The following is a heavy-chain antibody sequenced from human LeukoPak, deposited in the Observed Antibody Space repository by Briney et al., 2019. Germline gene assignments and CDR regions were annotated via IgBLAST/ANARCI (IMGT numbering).Heavy chain of an antibody. CDR2: IYDTGST. CDR3: QSRFLEWLLDY. V-gene: IGHV4-39*01. J-gene: IGHJ4*02. CDR1: GDSIRSNNYY. Sequence: SETLSLTCTVSGDSIRSNNYYWGWIRQPPGKGLEWIGSIYDTGSTFYNPSLKSRVIISVDTSKNQFSLKLSSVTAADTAVYYCQSRFLEWLLDYWGQGTLVTVSS. D-gene: IGHD3-3*01.